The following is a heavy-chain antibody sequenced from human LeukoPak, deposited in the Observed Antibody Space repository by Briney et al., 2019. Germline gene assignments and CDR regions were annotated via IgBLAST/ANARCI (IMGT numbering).Heavy chain of an antibody. CDR3: AARMVRGVPYYMDV. CDR1: GGTFSSYA. V-gene: IGHV1-69*05. J-gene: IGHJ6*03. Sequence: ASVKVSCKASGGTFSSYAISWVRQAPGQGLEWMGGIIPIFGTANYAQKFQGRVTITTDESTSTAYMEPSSLRSEDTAVYYCAARMVRGVPYYMDVWGKGTTVTISS. D-gene: IGHD3-10*01. CDR2: IIPIFGTA.